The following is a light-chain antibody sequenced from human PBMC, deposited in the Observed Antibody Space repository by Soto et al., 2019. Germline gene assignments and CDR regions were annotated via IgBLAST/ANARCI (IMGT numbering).Light chain of an antibody. CDR3: QQYFRIPYT. CDR2: WAS. J-gene: IGKJ2*01. Sequence: DIVMTQSPDSLAVSLGERATINCKSSQSVLSSSNNKNFLAWYQQKPGQSPKLLIYWASTRESGVPDRVSGSGSGTDFTLTISSLLAEDVAVYYCQQYFRIPYTFGQGTKLEIK. CDR1: QSVLSSSNNKNF. V-gene: IGKV4-1*01.